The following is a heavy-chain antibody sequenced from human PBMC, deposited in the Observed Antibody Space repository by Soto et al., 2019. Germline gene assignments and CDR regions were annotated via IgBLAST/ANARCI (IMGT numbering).Heavy chain of an antibody. V-gene: IGHV3-74*01. CDR3: TTLSLAVGYYGFER. CDR2: TTVDGSSI. J-gene: IGHJ3*02. CDR1: GSTFSYHW. D-gene: IGHD3-22*01. Sequence: EVQLVESGGGLVQPGGSLRLSCEPSGSTFSYHWVHWVRQAPGKGLEWVSRTTVDGSSISYADSVKGRFTISRDIAKNTFYLQMSSLRAEDTAVYYCTTLSLAVGYYGFERWGHGTMITVSS.